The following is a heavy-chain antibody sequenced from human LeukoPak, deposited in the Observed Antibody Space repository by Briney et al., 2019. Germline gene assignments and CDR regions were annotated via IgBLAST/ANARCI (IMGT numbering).Heavy chain of an antibody. Sequence: GESLKISCKGSGYSFTSYWIGWARQMPGKGLEWMGIIYLGDSDTRYSPSFQGQVTISVDKSISTAYLQWSSLKASDTAMYYGAGRISLSFDIWGQGTMVTVSS. V-gene: IGHV5-51*01. CDR2: IYLGDSDT. J-gene: IGHJ3*02. CDR1: GYSFTSYW. CDR3: AGRISLSFDI.